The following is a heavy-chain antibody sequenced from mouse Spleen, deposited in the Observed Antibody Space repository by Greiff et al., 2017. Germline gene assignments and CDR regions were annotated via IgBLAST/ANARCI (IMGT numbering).Heavy chain of an antibody. CDR3: ARHIYYGSSYDAMDY. V-gene: IGHV5-9-3*01. J-gene: IGHJ4*01. Sequence: EVKLMESGGGLVKPGGSLKLSCAASGFTFSSYAMSWVRQTPEKRLEWVATISSGGSYTYYPDSVKGRFTISRDNAKNTLYLQMSSLRSEDTAMYYCARHIYYGSSYDAMDYWGQGTSVTVSS. D-gene: IGHD1-1*01. CDR2: ISSGGSYT. CDR1: GFTFSSYA.